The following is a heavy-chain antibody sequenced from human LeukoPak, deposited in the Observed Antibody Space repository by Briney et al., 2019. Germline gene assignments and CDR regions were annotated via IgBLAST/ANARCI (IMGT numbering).Heavy chain of an antibody. V-gene: IGHV1-8*01. CDR2: MNPNSGNT. CDR1: GYTFTSYD. D-gene: IGHD5-18*01. J-gene: IGHJ6*02. CDR3: ARGLRTAMAPFIYYYYGMDV. Sequence: ASVKVSCKASGYTFTSYDINWVRQATGQGLEWMGWMNPNSGNTGYAQKFQGRVTMTRNTSISTAYMELSSLRSEDTAVYYCARGLRTAMAPFIYYYYGMDVWGQGTTVTVSS.